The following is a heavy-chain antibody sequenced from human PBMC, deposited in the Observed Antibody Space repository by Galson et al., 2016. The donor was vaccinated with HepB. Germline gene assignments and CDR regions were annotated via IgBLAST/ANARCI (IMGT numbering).Heavy chain of an antibody. Sequence: CAISGDSVSSNSVTWNWIRQSPSRGLEWLGRTYYRSKCYNDNAVAGKSRMTINPYTSKNQLSLQLNSVTPEDTAVYYCERRGSKEKGYFDLWGRGTLVTVSS. CDR3: ERRGSKEKGYFDL. CDR1: GDSVSSNSVT. CDR2: TYYRSKCYN. J-gene: IGHJ2*01. V-gene: IGHV6-1*01. D-gene: IGHD6-13*01.